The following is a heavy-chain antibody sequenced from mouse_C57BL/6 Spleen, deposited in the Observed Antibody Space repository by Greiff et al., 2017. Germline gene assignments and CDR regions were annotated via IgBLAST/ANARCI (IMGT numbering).Heavy chain of an antibody. CDR1: GYTFTSYW. D-gene: IGHD1-1*01. Sequence: QVQLQQPGAELVRPGSSVKLSCKASGYTFTSYWMDWVKQRPGQGLEWIGNIYPSDSETHYNQKFKDKATLTVDKSSSTAYMQLISLTSEDSAVYYCSRFHYYGSSYHFDYWGQGTTLTVSS. V-gene: IGHV1-61*01. CDR3: SRFHYYGSSYHFDY. J-gene: IGHJ2*01. CDR2: IYPSDSET.